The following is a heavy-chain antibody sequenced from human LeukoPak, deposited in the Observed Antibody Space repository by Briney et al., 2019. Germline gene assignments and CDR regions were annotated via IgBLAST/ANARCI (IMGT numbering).Heavy chain of an antibody. CDR3: VRRNLFDY. Sequence: GGSLRLSCGASGFTFRSYWMSWLRQAPGKGLECVASISQDGTKQYYVDSVRGRFTISRDDAKNSVYLQMNNLRVQDTAVYYCVRRNLFDYWGQGTLVTVSS. V-gene: IGHV3-7*03. CDR1: GFTFRSYW. CDR2: ISQDGTKQ. J-gene: IGHJ4*02.